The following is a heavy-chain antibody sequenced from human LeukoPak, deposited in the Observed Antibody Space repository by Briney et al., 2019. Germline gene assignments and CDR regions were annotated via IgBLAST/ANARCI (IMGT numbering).Heavy chain of an antibody. D-gene: IGHD6-13*01. J-gene: IGHJ5*02. CDR2: ISWNSGHK. CDR1: GFTFDDYA. V-gene: IGHV3-9*01. Sequence: GRSLRLSCAASGFTFDDYAMHWVRQAPGKGLEWVSGISWNSGHKGYADSVKGRFTISRDNAKNSLYLQMNSLRAEDTAVYYCARDSASSWYYSWIGNWFDPWGQGTLVTVSS. CDR3: ARDSASSWYYSWIGNWFDP.